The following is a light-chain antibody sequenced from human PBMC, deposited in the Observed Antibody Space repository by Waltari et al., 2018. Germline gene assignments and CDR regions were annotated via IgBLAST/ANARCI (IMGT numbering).Light chain of an antibody. CDR1: QSVFYSSNNHNY. J-gene: IGKJ1*01. CDR3: QQYFATPQT. CDR2: WAS. Sequence: DIVMTQSPDSLAVSLGERATLNCKSSQSVFYSSNNHNYLAWYQQKPGQPPTLLMYWASTRESGVPDRFIGGGSGTDFTLTISNLQAEDAAVYYCQQYFATPQTFGQGTKVEVK. V-gene: IGKV4-1*01.